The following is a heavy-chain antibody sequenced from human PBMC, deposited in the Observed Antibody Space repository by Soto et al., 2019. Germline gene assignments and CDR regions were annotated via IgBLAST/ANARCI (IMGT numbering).Heavy chain of an antibody. CDR2: INNRGST. CDR1: GDSINSGDYF. V-gene: IGHV4-30-4*01. CDR3: ARGGLLAGFNWFDP. J-gene: IGHJ5*02. Sequence: SETLSLTCTVSGDSINSGDYFWSWMRQPPGRGLEWIGYINNRGSTSYNPSLKSRVSISVDTSKNQFSLELRSVTAADTAVYYCARGGLLAGFNWFDPWGQGTVVTVSS. D-gene: IGHD2-8*02.